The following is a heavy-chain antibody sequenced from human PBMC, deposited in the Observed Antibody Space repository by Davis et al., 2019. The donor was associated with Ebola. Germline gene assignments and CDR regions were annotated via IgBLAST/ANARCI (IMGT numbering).Heavy chain of an antibody. CDR3: ARDFGCSSTSCYYYYYYYMDV. J-gene: IGHJ6*03. D-gene: IGHD2-2*01. CDR1: GFTFSDYY. Sequence: GESLKISCAASGFTFSDYYMSWIRQAPGKGLEWVSSISSSSSYIYYADSVKGRFTISRDNAKNSLYLQMNSLRAEDTAVYYCARDFGCSSTSCYYYYYYYMDVWGKGTTVTVSS. V-gene: IGHV3-11*06. CDR2: ISSSSSYI.